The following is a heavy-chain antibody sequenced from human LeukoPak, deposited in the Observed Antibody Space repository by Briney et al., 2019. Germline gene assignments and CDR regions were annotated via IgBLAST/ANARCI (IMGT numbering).Heavy chain of an antibody. J-gene: IGHJ4*02. V-gene: IGHV4-59*01. D-gene: IGHD6-6*01. Sequence: PSETLSLTCTVSGGSISSYYWSWIRQPPGKGLEWIGYIYYGGSTNYNPSLKSRVTISVDTSKNQFSLKLRSVTAADTAVYYCARGLIAARLFDYWGQGTLVTVSS. CDR1: GGSISSYY. CDR2: IYYGGST. CDR3: ARGLIAARLFDY.